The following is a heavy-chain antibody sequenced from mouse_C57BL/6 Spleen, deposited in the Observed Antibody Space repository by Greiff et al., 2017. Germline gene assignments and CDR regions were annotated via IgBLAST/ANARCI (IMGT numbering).Heavy chain of an antibody. V-gene: IGHV1-82*01. CDR1: GYAFSSSW. CDR3: ARGAPPFDY. Sequence: VKVVESGPELVKPGASVKISCKASGYAFSSSWMNWVKQRPGKGLEWIGRIYPGDGDTNYNGKFKGKATLTADKSSSTAYMQLSSLTSEDSAVYFCARGAPPFDYWGQGTTLTVSS. D-gene: IGHD3-1*01. J-gene: IGHJ2*01. CDR2: IYPGDGDT.